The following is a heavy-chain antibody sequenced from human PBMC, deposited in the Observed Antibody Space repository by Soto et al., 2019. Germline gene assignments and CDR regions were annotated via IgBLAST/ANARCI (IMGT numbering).Heavy chain of an antibody. D-gene: IGHD5-18*01. CDR3: AREVEVDTAEGCWFDP. Sequence: QVQLQESGPGLVKPSETLSLTCTVSGGSISSYYWSWIRQPPGKGLEWIGYIYYSGSTNYNPSLKSRVTISVDTSKNQFSLKLSSVTAADTAVYYCAREVEVDTAEGCWFDPWGQGTLVTVSS. V-gene: IGHV4-59*01. CDR1: GGSISSYY. CDR2: IYYSGST. J-gene: IGHJ5*02.